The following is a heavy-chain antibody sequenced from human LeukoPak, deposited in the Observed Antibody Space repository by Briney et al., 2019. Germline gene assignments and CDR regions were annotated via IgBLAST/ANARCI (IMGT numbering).Heavy chain of an antibody. J-gene: IGHJ4*02. Sequence: SETLSLTCTVSGGSISSSSYYWGWIRQPPGKGLEWIGYIYYSGSTNYNPSLKSRVTISVDTSKNQFSLKLNSVTAADTAVYYCARHLATGKPTFDYWGQGTLVTVSS. CDR1: GGSISSSSYY. CDR3: ARHLATGKPTFDY. V-gene: IGHV4-61*05. CDR2: IYYSGST.